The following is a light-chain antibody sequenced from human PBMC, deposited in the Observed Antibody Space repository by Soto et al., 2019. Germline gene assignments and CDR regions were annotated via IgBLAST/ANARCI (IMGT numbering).Light chain of an antibody. V-gene: IGKV3-15*01. CDR1: QSVSSN. Sequence: EIVMTQSPATLSVSPGERATLSCRASQSVSSNLAWYQQKPGQAPRLLISGASTRATDIPVRFSGSGSGTEFTLTISSLQSEDVAIYYCQQYNNWPRTFGQGTKVDIK. CDR3: QQYNNWPRT. J-gene: IGKJ1*01. CDR2: GAS.